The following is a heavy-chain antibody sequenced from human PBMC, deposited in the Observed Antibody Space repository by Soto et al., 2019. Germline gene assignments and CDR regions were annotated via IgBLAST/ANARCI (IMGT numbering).Heavy chain of an antibody. CDR1: GGAFGRYS. Sequence: QVQLEQSGPEVKRPGTSVKVSCKASGGAFGRYSVSWVRQAPGQGLEWIGGVIPVFNTSNYSLKFQGRVAIFADLSTSSVFMELRSLRSEDTALYYCARGDEMTAVTIFEYWRQGTLFTVSS. V-gene: IGHV1-69*01. CDR3: ARGDEMTAVTIFEY. D-gene: IGHD4-17*01. CDR2: VIPVFNTS. J-gene: IGHJ4*02.